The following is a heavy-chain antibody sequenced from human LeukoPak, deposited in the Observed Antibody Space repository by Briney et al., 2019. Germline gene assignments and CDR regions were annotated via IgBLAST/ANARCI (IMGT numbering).Heavy chain of an antibody. V-gene: IGHV3-74*01. J-gene: IGHJ4*02. Sequence: PGGSLRPSCEASGFTFSMYWMHWVRQAPGRGRVWVSRSNSDGSKTGYADSVKGRFTISRDNAKNTLYLQMNSLRAEDTAVYYCARVYSDYDAFIDYWGQGALVTVSS. CDR3: ARVYSDYDAFIDY. CDR1: GFTFSMYW. CDR2: SNSDGSKT. D-gene: IGHD4-11*01.